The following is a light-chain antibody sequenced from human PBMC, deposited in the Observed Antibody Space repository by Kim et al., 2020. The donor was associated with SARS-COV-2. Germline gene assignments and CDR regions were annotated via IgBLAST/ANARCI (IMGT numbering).Light chain of an antibody. V-gene: IGLV3-19*01. CDR1: SLRSYY. Sequence: GQTVRVTCQGDSLRSYYASWYQQKPGQAPVLVIYGKNNRPSGIPDRFSGSSSGNTASLTITGGQAEDEADYYCNSRDSSGNHLVFGGGTQLTVL. CDR3: NSRDSSGNHLV. CDR2: GKN. J-gene: IGLJ2*01.